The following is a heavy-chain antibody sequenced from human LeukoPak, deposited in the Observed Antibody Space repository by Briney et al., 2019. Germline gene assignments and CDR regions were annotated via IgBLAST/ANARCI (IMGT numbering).Heavy chain of an antibody. CDR3: AADGRGRASGSYYINDAFDI. D-gene: IGHD3-10*01. CDR1: GFTFTSSA. Sequence: GTSVKVSCKASGFTFTSSAMQWVRQARGQRLEWIGWIVVGSGNTNYAQKFQERVTITRDMSTSTAYMELSSLRSEDTAVYYCAADGRGRASGSYYINDAFDIRGQGTMVTVSS. CDR2: IVVGSGNT. V-gene: IGHV1-58*02. J-gene: IGHJ3*02.